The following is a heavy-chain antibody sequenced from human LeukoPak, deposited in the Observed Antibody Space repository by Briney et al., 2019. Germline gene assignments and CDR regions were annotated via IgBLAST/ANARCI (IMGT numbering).Heavy chain of an antibody. Sequence: SQTLSLTCTVSGGSISSGGYYWSWIRQPPGKGLEWIGYIYHSGSTYYNPSLKSRVTISVDRSKNQFSLKLSSVTAADTAVYYCAREGAHDILTGLGAFDIWGQGTMVTVSS. CDR2: IYHSGST. D-gene: IGHD3-9*01. CDR1: GGSISSGGYY. J-gene: IGHJ3*02. V-gene: IGHV4-30-2*01. CDR3: AREGAHDILTGLGAFDI.